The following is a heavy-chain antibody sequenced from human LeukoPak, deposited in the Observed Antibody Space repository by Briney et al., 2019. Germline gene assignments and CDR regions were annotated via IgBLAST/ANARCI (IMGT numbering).Heavy chain of an antibody. CDR2: FDPEDGET. J-gene: IGHJ6*02. V-gene: IGHV1-24*01. CDR3: ATEARLTPQYYYYGMDV. Sequence: ASVKVSCKVSGYTLTELSMHWVRQAPGKGLEWMGGFDPEDGETIYAQKFQGRVTMTEDTSTDTAYMELSSLRSEDTAVYYCATEARLTPQYYYYGMDVWGQGTTVTVSS. CDR1: GYTLTELS.